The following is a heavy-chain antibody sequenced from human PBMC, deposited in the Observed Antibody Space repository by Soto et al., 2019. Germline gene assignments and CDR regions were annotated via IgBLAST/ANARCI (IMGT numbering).Heavy chain of an antibody. CDR1: DFCFGSNA. CDR3: ARGSCCDY. J-gene: IGHJ1*01. D-gene: IGHD2-21*01. CDR2: LSGSAGKT. V-gene: IGHV3-23*01. Sequence: PGGPLSLSFTASDFCFGSNALSGVRKAPGKGLEWVSTLSGSAGKTFFAASVKGRLSISRATSQSTLYLQIHSLSDDDTARYSCARGSCCDYWGQGTLVTVSS.